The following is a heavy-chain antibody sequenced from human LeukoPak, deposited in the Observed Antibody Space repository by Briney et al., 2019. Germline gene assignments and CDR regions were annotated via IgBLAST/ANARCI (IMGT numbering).Heavy chain of an antibody. D-gene: IGHD6-13*01. V-gene: IGHV4-4*08. CDR1: GGSISSYY. Sequence: SETLSLTCTVSGGSISSYYWSWIRQPPGKGLEWMGYIYYGGSTNYNASLKRGGTISVDTTKNQFSLKLSSVTAADTAVYYCARDNPWVAAAGTLGIDWFDTWGQGTLVTVSS. CDR2: IYYGGST. J-gene: IGHJ5*02. CDR3: ARDNPWVAAAGTLGIDWFDT.